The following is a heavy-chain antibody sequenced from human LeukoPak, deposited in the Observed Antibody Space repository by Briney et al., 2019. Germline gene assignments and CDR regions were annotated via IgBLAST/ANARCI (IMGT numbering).Heavy chain of an antibody. V-gene: IGHV3-9*01. CDR3: AKGGGHSGYAWLPDY. Sequence: GRSLRLSCAASGFTFDDYAMHWVRQAPGKGLEWVSGISWNSGSIGYADSVKGRFTISRDNAKNSLYLQMNSLRAEDTALYYCAKGGGHSGYAWLPDYWGQGTLVTVSS. CDR1: GFTFDDYA. J-gene: IGHJ4*02. D-gene: IGHD5-12*01. CDR2: ISWNSGSI.